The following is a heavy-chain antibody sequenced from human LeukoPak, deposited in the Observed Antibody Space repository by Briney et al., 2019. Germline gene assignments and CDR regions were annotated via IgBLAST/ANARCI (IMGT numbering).Heavy chain of an antibody. CDR1: GFTVSSNY. Sequence: GGSLRLSCAASGFTVSSNYMSWVRQAPGKGLEWVSVIYSGGGTYYADSVKGRFTISRDNSKNTLYLQMNSLRVEDTAVYYCAKSAIFGVTGMFDYWGQGTLVTVSS. CDR2: IYSGGGT. D-gene: IGHD3-3*01. J-gene: IGHJ4*02. V-gene: IGHV3-53*01. CDR3: AKSAIFGVTGMFDY.